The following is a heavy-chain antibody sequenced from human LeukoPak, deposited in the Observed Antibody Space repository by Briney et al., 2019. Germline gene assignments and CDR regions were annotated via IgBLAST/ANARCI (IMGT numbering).Heavy chain of an antibody. D-gene: IGHD2-15*01. V-gene: IGHV1-18*01. Sequence: RASVKVSCKASGYTFTSYGITWVRQAPGQGLEWMGWINTYNGNTNYVQKLQGRVTMTTDTSTSTVYMELRSLRSDDTAVYYCARSGHRSQWCFDYWGQGTLVTVSS. CDR2: INTYNGNT. J-gene: IGHJ4*02. CDR1: GYTFTSYG. CDR3: ARSGHRSQWCFDY.